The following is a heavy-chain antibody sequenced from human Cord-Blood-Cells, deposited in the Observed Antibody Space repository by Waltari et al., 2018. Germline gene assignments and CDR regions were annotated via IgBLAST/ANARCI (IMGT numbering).Heavy chain of an antibody. J-gene: IGHJ3*02. CDR2: IYWNDDK. D-gene: IGHD7-27*01. Sequence: QITLKESGPTLVKPTQTLTLTCTFSGFSLSPSGVGVGWIRQPPGKALEWLALIYWNDDKRYSPSLKSRLTITKDTSKNQVVLTMTNMDPVDTATYYCAHRRAGADAFDIWGQGTMVTVSS. CDR3: AHRRAGADAFDI. V-gene: IGHV2-5*01. CDR1: GFSLSPSGVG.